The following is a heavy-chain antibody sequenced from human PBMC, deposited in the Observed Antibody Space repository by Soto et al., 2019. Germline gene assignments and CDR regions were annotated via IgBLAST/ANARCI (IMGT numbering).Heavy chain of an antibody. D-gene: IGHD3-3*01. CDR3: AHFGGNDLWSGYPFDY. CDR1: GFSLNTSGVG. V-gene: IGHV2-5*02. J-gene: IGHJ4*02. CDR2: IYWDDEK. Sequence: SGPTLGNPTQTVTLTCTFSGFSLNTSGVGVGWIRQPPGKALEWLGLIYWDDEKRYNPSLKRRLTITKDTPKNQVVLTMTNMDPVDTATYHCAHFGGNDLWSGYPFDYWGQGTLVTVSS.